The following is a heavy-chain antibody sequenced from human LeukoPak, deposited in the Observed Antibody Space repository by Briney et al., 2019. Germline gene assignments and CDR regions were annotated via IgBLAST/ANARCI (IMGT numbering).Heavy chain of an antibody. D-gene: IGHD6-13*01. CDR3: AKSIAAAGTGGY. V-gene: IGHV1-2*02. CDR1: GYTFTGYY. Sequence: ASVKVSCKASGYTFTGYYIHWVRQAPGQGLEWMGWISPHNGGTNYAQKFPGRVTMTRDTSISTAYMELSRLRSDDTAVYYCAKSIAAAGTGGYWGQGTLVTVSS. CDR2: ISPHNGGT. J-gene: IGHJ4*02.